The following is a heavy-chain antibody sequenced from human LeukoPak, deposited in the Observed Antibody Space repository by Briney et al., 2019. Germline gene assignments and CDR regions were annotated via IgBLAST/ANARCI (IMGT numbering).Heavy chain of an antibody. CDR2: IYCSGST. CDR3: ARQYSYGSNWFDP. CDR1: GGSISSYY. J-gene: IGHJ5*02. Sequence: KPSETLSLTCTVSGGSISSYYWSWIRQPPGKGLEWIGYIYCSGSTNYNPSLKSRVTISVDTSKNQFSLKLSSVTAADTAVYYCARQYSYGSNWFDPWGQGTLVTVSS. D-gene: IGHD5-18*01. V-gene: IGHV4-59*01.